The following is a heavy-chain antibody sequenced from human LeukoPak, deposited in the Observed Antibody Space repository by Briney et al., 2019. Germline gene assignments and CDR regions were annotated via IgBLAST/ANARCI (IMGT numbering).Heavy chain of an antibody. CDR1: GGSISSGSYY. Sequence: PSQTLSLTCTVSGGSISSGSYYWSWIRQPAGTGLEWIGRIYTSGSTNYNPSLKSRVTISVDTSKNQFSLKLSSVTAADTAVYYCARAGYSSSWYESGIFGYYFDYWGQGTLVTVSS. D-gene: IGHD6-13*01. V-gene: IGHV4-61*02. CDR3: ARAGYSSSWYESGIFGYYFDY. J-gene: IGHJ4*02. CDR2: IYTSGST.